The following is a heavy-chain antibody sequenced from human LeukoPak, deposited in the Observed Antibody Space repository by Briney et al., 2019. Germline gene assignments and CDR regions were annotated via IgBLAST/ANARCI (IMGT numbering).Heavy chain of an antibody. CDR2: ISAYNGNT. V-gene: IGHV1-18*01. CDR1: GYTFTSYG. CDR3: ARVTYYYDSSGYRYFDY. Sequence: ASVKVSCKASGYTFTSYGISWVRQAPGQGLEWMGWISAYNGNTNYAQKLQGRVTMTTDTSTSTAYMELRSLRSDDTAVYYCARVTYYYDSSGYRYFDYWGQGTLVTFSS. D-gene: IGHD3-22*01. J-gene: IGHJ4*02.